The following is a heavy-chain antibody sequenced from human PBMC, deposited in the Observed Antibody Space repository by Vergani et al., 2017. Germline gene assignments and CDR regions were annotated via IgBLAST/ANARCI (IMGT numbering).Heavy chain of an antibody. V-gene: IGHV1-8*01. Sequence: QVQLVQSGAEVKKPGASVKVSCKASGYTFTSYDINWVRQATGQGLEWMGWMNPNSGNTGYAQKFQGRVTMTRNTSISTAYMGLSSLRSEDTAVYYCARGNMVRGVISYYYYYYMDVWGKGTTVTVSS. J-gene: IGHJ6*03. CDR1: GYTFTSYD. CDR2: MNPNSGNT. D-gene: IGHD3-10*01. CDR3: ARGNMVRGVISYYYYYYMDV.